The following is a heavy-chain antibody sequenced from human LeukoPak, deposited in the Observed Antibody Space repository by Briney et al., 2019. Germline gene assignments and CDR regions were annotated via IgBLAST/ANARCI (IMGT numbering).Heavy chain of an antibody. J-gene: IGHJ6*03. Sequence: SETLSLTCTVSGVPISNYYWSWIRQPAGKGLEWIGRIHTSGSTNYNPSLKSRVTMSVDTSKNQFSLKLRSVTAADTALYYCARELVVVITPGLDYYYYYMDVWGKGTTVTVSS. D-gene: IGHD3-22*01. V-gene: IGHV4-4*07. CDR1: GVPISNYY. CDR3: ARELVVVITPGLDYYYYYMDV. CDR2: IHTSGST.